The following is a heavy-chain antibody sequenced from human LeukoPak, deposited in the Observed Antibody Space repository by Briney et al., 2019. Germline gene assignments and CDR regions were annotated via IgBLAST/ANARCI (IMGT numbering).Heavy chain of an antibody. J-gene: IGHJ4*02. D-gene: IGHD4-17*01. V-gene: IGHV3-43*02. CDR3: AKDLYGDYLPLGY. Sequence: SGGSLRLSCAASGFTFDDYAMHWVRQAPGKGLEWVSLISGDGGSTYYADSVKGRFTISRDNSKNSLYLQMNSLRTEYTALYYCAKDLYGDYLPLGYWGQGTLVTVSS. CDR1: GFTFDDYA. CDR2: ISGDGGST.